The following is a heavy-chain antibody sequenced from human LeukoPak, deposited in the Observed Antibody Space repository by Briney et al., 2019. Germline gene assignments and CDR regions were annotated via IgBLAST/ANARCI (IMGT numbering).Heavy chain of an antibody. V-gene: IGHV4-31*03. D-gene: IGHD1-26*01. CDR3: ARGPIVGATRGLWDFDY. CDR2: IYYSGST. J-gene: IGHJ4*02. Sequence: SQTLSLTCTVSGGSISSGGYYWSWIRQHPGQGLEWIGYIYYSGSTYYNPSLKSRVTISVDTSKNQFSLKLSSVTAADTAVYYCARGPIVGATRGLWDFDYWGQGTLVTVSS. CDR1: GGSISSGGYY.